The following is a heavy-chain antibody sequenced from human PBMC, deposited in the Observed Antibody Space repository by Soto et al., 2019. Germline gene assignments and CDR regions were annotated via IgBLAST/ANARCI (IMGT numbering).Heavy chain of an antibody. CDR3: ARYFGSAVTIDY. V-gene: IGHV3-74*01. J-gene: IGHJ4*02. CDR1: GFTFGTYW. CDR2: SNPDGSSI. D-gene: IGHD3-9*01. Sequence: LRLSCAASGFTFGTYWMHWVRQPPGKGLVWLARSNPDGSSITYADSVKGRFTMSRDNTKNTLYLQMNSLRAEDTAVYFCARYFGSAVTIDYWGQGTLVTVSS.